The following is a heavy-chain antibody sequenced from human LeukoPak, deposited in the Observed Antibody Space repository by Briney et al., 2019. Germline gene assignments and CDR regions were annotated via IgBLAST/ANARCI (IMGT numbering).Heavy chain of an antibody. D-gene: IGHD3-9*01. CDR3: AVLTGYPDFDY. J-gene: IGHJ4*02. Sequence: GGSLRLSCAASGFTFSRYSMNWVRQAPGKGLEWVSYISSMSSTIYYADSVKGRFTISRDNANNSLYLQMNSLRAEDTAVFYCAVLTGYPDFDYWGQGTLVTVSS. CDR1: GFTFSRYS. CDR2: ISSMSSTI. V-gene: IGHV3-48*04.